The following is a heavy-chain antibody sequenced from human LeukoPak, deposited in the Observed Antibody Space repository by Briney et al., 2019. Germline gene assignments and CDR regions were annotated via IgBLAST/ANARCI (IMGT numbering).Heavy chain of an antibody. V-gene: IGHV4-34*08. CDR1: GFTFSSYA. Sequence: GSLRLSCAASGFTFSSYAMGWIRQPPGKGLEWIGEINHSGSTNYNPSLKSRVTISVDTSKNQFSLKLSSVTAADTAVYYCAALTSINGNFDYWGQGTLVTVSS. J-gene: IGHJ4*02. CDR2: INHSGST. CDR3: AALTSINGNFDY.